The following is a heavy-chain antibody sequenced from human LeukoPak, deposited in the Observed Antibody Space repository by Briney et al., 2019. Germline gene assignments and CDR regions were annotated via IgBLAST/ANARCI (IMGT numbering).Heavy chain of an antibody. Sequence: GGSLRLPCAASGFTLSSYAMSWVRQAPGKGLECVSAISGSGGSTYYADSVKGRFTISRDNSKNTPYLQMNSLRAEDTAVYYCAEEGPYDSSGYYNDSFDIRGQGTMVTVSS. D-gene: IGHD3-22*01. J-gene: IGHJ3*02. CDR1: GFTLSSYA. CDR2: ISGSGGST. CDR3: AEEGPYDSSGYYNDSFDI. V-gene: IGHV3-23*01.